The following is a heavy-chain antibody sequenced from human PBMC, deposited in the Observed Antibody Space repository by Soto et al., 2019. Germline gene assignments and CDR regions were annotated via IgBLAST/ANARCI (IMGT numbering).Heavy chain of an antibody. D-gene: IGHD5-12*01. V-gene: IGHV4-59*05. J-gene: IGHJ6*02. CDR1: GGSISSYY. CDR3: ARLAGYDYYYYYGMDV. Sequence: SETLSLTCTVSGGSISSYYWSWIRQPPGKGLEWIGSIYYSGSTYYNPSLKSRVTISVDTSKNQFSLKLSSVTAADTAVYYCARLAGYDYYYYYGMDVWGQGTTVTVSS. CDR2: IYYSGST.